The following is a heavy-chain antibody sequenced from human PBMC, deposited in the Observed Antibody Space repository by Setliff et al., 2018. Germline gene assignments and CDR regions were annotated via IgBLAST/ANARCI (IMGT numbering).Heavy chain of an antibody. J-gene: IGHJ6*03. D-gene: IGHD5-18*01. CDR3: ASHFLTVMKYYYYMDV. Sequence: SVKVSCKASGGTFSNYCISWVRQAPGQGLEWMGGSMPKFGTPNRSQKFQGRVTSTADESTSTAYMELSGLTSEDTAVYYCASHFLTVMKYYYYMDVWGKGTTVTVSS. CDR2: SMPKFGTP. CDR1: GGTFSNYC. V-gene: IGHV1-69*13.